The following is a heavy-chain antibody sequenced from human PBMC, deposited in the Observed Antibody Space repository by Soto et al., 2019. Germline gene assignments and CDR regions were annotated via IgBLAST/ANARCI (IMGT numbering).Heavy chain of an antibody. CDR1: AFTFGNFW. D-gene: IGHD2-2*01. CDR2: IGPEGTDI. V-gene: IGHV3-74*03. CDR3: ATLLWEVARS. J-gene: IGHJ5*02. Sequence: GESRTLSSSDSAFTFGNFWIHCVRHPPGKGLEWVAHIGPEGTDIMYSDSVKGRFIISTDNAANTVDLQMNSLEAGNPAVDYCATLLWEVARSWGQGTL.